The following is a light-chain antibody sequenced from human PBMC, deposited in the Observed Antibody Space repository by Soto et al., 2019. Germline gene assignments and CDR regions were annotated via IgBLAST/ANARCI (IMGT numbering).Light chain of an antibody. CDR3: CSDATGFTMI. CDR1: NNDVGNYNL. CDR2: EVS. V-gene: IGLV2-23*02. J-gene: IGLJ2*01. Sequence: QSALTQPASVSGSPGQSITISCTVTNNDVGNYNLVSWYQQHPGRAPKLLIYEVSKRPSGLSDRFSGSKAGDTASLTISGLQAEDEADYCCCSDATGFTMIFGGGTQLTVL.